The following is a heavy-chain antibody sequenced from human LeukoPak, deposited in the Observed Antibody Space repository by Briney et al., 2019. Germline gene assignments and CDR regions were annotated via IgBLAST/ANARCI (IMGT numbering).Heavy chain of an antibody. D-gene: IGHD5-18*01. Sequence: GGSLRLSCAASGFTFSSYGMSWFRQAPGKGLEWVSAISGSGGSTYYADSVKGRFTISRDNSKNTLYLQMNSLRAEDTAVYYCAKISVGYSYGYGDYYYYYMDVWGKGTTVTISS. J-gene: IGHJ6*03. V-gene: IGHV3-23*01. CDR2: ISGSGGST. CDR3: AKISVGYSYGYGDYYYYYMDV. CDR1: GFTFSSYG.